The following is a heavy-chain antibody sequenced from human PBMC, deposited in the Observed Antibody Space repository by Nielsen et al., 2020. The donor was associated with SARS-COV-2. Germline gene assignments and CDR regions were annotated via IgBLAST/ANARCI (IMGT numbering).Heavy chain of an antibody. CDR1: GFTFDDYA. CDR2: ISWNSGSI. D-gene: IGHD3-22*01. CDR3: AKPLYYDSSGYYFDY. Sequence: SLKISCAASGFTFDDYAMHWVRQAPGKGLEWASGISWNSGSIGYADSVKGRFTISRDNAKNSLYLQMNSLRAEDTALYYCAKPLYYDSSGYYFDYWGQGTLVTVSS. J-gene: IGHJ4*02. V-gene: IGHV3-9*01.